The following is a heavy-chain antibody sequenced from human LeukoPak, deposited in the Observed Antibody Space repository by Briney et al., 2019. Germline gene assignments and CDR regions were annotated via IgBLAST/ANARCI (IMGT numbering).Heavy chain of an antibody. CDR2: ISYDGSNK. J-gene: IGHJ4*02. Sequence: GGSLRLSCAASGFTFSSYGMHWVRQAPGKGLEWVAVISYDGSNKYYADSVKGRFTISRDNSKNTLYLQMNSLRAEDTAVYYCAKKPGIAVAGTNGFFDYWGQGTLVTVSS. D-gene: IGHD6-19*01. V-gene: IGHV3-30*18. CDR1: GFTFSSYG. CDR3: AKKPGIAVAGTNGFFDY.